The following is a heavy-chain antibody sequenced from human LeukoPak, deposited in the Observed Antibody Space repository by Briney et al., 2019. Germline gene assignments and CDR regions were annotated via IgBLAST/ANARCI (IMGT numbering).Heavy chain of an antibody. J-gene: IGHJ4*02. CDR2: ISYDGSNK. Sequence: PGGSLRLSCAASGFTFSSYAMHWVRQAPGKGLEWVALISYDGSNKYSADSVKGRFTISRDNSKNTLYLQMNSPRAEDTAVYYCARVGYSSSWYWTLGYWGQGTLVTVSS. D-gene: IGHD6-13*01. CDR3: ARVGYSSSWYWTLGY. V-gene: IGHV3-30*04. CDR1: GFTFSSYA.